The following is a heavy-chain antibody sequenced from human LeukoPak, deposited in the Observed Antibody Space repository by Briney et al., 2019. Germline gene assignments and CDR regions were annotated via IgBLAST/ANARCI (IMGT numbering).Heavy chain of an antibody. CDR3: ARDWYCSSTSCYSDQDY. CDR1: GYTLTRYH. D-gene: IGHD2-2*01. Sequence: GASVKVSCKGSGYTLTRYHIPLGRPAPGQGLEWIGWVNPNSGGTNYAQKFQGRVTMTRDTSISTAYMELSRLRSDDTAVYYCARDWYCSSTSCYSDQDYWGQGTLVTVSS. J-gene: IGHJ4*02. V-gene: IGHV1-2*02. CDR2: VNPNSGGT.